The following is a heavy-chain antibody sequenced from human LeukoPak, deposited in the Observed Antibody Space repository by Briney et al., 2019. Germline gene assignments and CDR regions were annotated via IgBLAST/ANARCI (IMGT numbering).Heavy chain of an antibody. V-gene: IGHV3-23*01. D-gene: IGHD3-10*01. J-gene: IGHJ4*02. CDR1: GFTFSSYA. CDR3: VKLWFGEPLFWY. Sequence: GGSLRLSCAASGFTFSSYAMSWVRQAPGKGLEWVSAISGSGGSTYYADSVKGRFTISRDNSKNTLYLQMNSRRAEDTAVYYCVKLWFGEPLFWYWGQGTLVTVSS. CDR2: ISGSGGST.